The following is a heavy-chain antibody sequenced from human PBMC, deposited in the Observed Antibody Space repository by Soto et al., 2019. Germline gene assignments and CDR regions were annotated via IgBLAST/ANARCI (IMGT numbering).Heavy chain of an antibody. V-gene: IGHV1-2*02. Sequence: QVQLVQSGAEVKKPGASVKVSCKASGYNFTAYYIHWVRQDPGQGLEWMGWINPKSGDAKHAQKFQGRVTMTWDTSRSAVYVDLSSLRSDDAAVHYCARAGIASAGRGEYAMDVWGQVTTVTVAS. D-gene: IGHD6-13*01. CDR1: GYNFTAYY. J-gene: IGHJ6*02. CDR3: ARAGIASAGRGEYAMDV. CDR2: INPKSGDA.